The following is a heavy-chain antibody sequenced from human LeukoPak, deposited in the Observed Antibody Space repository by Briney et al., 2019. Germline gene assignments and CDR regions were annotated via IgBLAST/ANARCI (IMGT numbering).Heavy chain of an antibody. D-gene: IGHD3-3*01. J-gene: IGHJ6*03. CDR2: IYNSGST. V-gene: IGHV4-4*07. CDR1: GGPISRYY. Sequence: SSDTLSLTCTVSGGPISRYYWSWIRQPAGKGLEWIGRIYNSGSTNYNPSLKSRVTMSVDTSKNQFSLKLSSVTAADTAVYYCAREGAGDFWSGYYYYYMDVWGKGTTVTVSS. CDR3: AREGAGDFWSGYYYYYMDV.